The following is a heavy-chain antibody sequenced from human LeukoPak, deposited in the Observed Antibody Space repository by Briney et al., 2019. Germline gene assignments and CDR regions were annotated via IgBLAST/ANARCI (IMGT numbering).Heavy chain of an antibody. CDR1: GGSISSSSYY. CDR2: IYYSGST. D-gene: IGHD2-2*01. CDR3: ARHRVVPAANVYYYYYYYMDV. Sequence: PSETLSLTCTVSGGSISSSSYYWGWIRQPPGKGLEWIGSIYYSGSTNYNPSLKSRVTISVDTSKKQFSLKLSSVTAADTAVYYCARHRVVPAANVYYYYYYYMDVWGKGTTVTISS. J-gene: IGHJ6*03. V-gene: IGHV4-39*01.